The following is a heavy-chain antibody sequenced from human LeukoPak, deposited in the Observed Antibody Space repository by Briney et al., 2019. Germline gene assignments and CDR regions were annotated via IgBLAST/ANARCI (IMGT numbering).Heavy chain of an antibody. CDR2: VWSDGNGK. CDR1: GFTFSTFG. V-gene: IGHV3-33*01. CDR3: VRVLTVTFDS. J-gene: IGHJ4*02. Sequence: GMSLRLSCAASGFTFSTFGMHWVRQAPGKGLEWVAVVWSDGNGKFHADSVKGRFTISRDNSKNTLYLQMNNLRAEDTAVYYCVRVLTVTFDSWGQGTLVTASS. D-gene: IGHD4-17*01.